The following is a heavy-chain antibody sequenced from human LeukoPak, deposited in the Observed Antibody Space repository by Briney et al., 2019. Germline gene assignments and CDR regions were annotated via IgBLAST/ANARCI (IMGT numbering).Heavy chain of an antibody. Sequence: PGRSLRLSCAASGFNSSSYGMHWVRQAPGKGLEWVAVIWYDETKKYYADSVKGRFTISRDNSKNTLCLQTNSLRAEDTAVYYCARDYDTSGYMVRYWGQGTLVTVSS. D-gene: IGHD3-22*01. CDR3: ARDYDTSGYMVRY. J-gene: IGHJ4*02. CDR2: IWYDETKK. CDR1: GFNSSSYG. V-gene: IGHV3-33*01.